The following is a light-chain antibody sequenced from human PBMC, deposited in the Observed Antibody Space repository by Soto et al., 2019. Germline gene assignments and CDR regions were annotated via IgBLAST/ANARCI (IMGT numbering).Light chain of an antibody. J-gene: IGKJ4*01. CDR2: GAS. Sequence: EIVLTQSPGTLSLSPGERATLSCRASQSVSSSYLAWYQQKTGQAPRLLIYGASSRATGIPDRFSGSGSGTDFTLTISRLEPEDFAVYYYQQYGSSPLSFGGGTKVEIK. CDR3: QQYGSSPLS. CDR1: QSVSSSY. V-gene: IGKV3-20*01.